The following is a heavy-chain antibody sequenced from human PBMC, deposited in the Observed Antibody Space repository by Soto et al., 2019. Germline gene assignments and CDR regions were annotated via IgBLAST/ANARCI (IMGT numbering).Heavy chain of an antibody. V-gene: IGHV1-3*01. J-gene: IGHJ2*01. Sequence: QVQLVQSGAEVKKPGASVKVSCKASGYTFTNYAMHWVRQAPGQRLEWMGWINAGNGNTKYSQKFQGRVTITRDTSASTAYMELSSLRSEDTAVYYCARGGSRSWYFDLWGRGTLVTVSS. D-gene: IGHD1-26*01. CDR1: GYTFTNYA. CDR3: ARGGSRSWYFDL. CDR2: INAGNGNT.